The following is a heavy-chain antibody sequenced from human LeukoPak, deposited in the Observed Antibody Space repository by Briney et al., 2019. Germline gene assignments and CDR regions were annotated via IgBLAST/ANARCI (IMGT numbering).Heavy chain of an antibody. CDR2: IYYSGST. CDR1: GGSISSYY. J-gene: IGHJ6*03. D-gene: IGHD2-15*01. Sequence: PSETLSLTCTVSGGSISSYYWSSIRQPPGKGLEWVGYIYYSGSTNYNPSLKSRVTISVDTSKNQFSLKLSSVTAADTAVYYCAREVIGYCSGGSCYSYYMDVWGKGTTVTVSS. V-gene: IGHV4-59*01. CDR3: AREVIGYCSGGSCYSYYMDV.